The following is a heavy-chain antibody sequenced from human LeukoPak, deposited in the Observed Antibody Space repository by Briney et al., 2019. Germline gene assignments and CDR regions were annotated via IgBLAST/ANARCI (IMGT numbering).Heavy chain of an antibody. Sequence: PGGPLRLSCAASGFTFSNAWMSWVRQAPGKGLEWVANIKLDGSEKYYVDSVKGRFTIARDNAKNSLYLQMNSLRVEDTALYYCATGGTTVTTSGMDVWGQGTTVTVSS. V-gene: IGHV3-7*05. J-gene: IGHJ6*02. D-gene: IGHD4-11*01. CDR2: IKLDGSEK. CDR1: GFTFSNAW. CDR3: ATGGTTVTTSGMDV.